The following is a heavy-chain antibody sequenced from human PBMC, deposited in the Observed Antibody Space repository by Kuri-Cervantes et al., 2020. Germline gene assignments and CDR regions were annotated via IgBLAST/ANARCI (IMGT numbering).Heavy chain of an antibody. CDR3: AIDYYDFCSCYHYYYYGMDV. CDR1: GFTFDDYA. V-gene: IGHV3-30-3*01. J-gene: IGHJ6*01. CDR2: ISYDGSNK. Sequence: LSLTCAAPGFTFDDYAMHRVPQAPGKGLEWVAVISYDGSNKYYADSVKGRFTISRDNSKNTLYLQMNSLRAEDTAVYDCAIDYYDFCSCYHYYYYGMDVWGQGTTVTGYS. D-gene: IGHD3-3*01.